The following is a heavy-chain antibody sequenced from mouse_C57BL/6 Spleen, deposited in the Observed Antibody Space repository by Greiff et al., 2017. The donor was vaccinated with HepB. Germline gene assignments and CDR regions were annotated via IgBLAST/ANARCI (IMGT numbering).Heavy chain of an antibody. V-gene: IGHV1-76*01. D-gene: IGHD2-3*01. CDR1: GYTFPDYY. CDR3: ARLDGYSFDY. Sequence: QVQLKQSGAELVRPGASVKLSCKASGYTFPDYYINWVKQRPGQGLEWIARIYPGSGNTYYNEKFKGKATLTAEKSSSTAYMQLSSLTSEDSAVYFCARLDGYSFDYWGQGTTLTVSS. CDR2: IYPGSGNT. J-gene: IGHJ2*01.